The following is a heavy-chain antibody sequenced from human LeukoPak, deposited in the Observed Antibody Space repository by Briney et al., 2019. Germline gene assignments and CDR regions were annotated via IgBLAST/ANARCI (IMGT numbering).Heavy chain of an antibody. CDR1: GFTFSSYS. CDR3: ARDWRYYYDSSGYLHFDY. D-gene: IGHD3-22*01. V-gene: IGHV3-48*04. CDR2: ISSSGSTI. J-gene: IGHJ4*02. Sequence: GGSLRLSCAASGFTFSSYSMNWVRQAPGKGLEWVSYISSSGSTIYYADSVKGRFTISRDNAKNSLYLQMNSLRAEDTAVYYCARDWRYYYDSSGYLHFDYWGQGTLVTVSS.